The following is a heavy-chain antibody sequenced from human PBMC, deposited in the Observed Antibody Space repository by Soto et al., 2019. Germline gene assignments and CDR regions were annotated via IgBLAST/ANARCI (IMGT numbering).Heavy chain of an antibody. CDR2: IIPIFGTA. CDR1: GGTFSSYA. J-gene: IGHJ6*02. Sequence: SVKVSCKASGGTFSSYAISWVRQAPGQGLEWMGGIIPIFGTANYAQKFQGRVTITADESTSTAYMELSSLRSEDTAVHYCARDPGPAAPIYYSYGMDAWGQGTTVTVSS. D-gene: IGHD2-2*01. V-gene: IGHV1-69*13. CDR3: ARDPGPAAPIYYSYGMDA.